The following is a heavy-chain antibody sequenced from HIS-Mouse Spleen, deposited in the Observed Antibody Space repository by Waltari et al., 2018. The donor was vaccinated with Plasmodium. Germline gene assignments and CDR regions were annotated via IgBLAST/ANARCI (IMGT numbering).Heavy chain of an antibody. Sequence: QVQLQQWGAGLLKPSETLSLTCAVYGGSFRGYYWSWLRQPPGKGLEWMGEINHSGSTNYNPSRKSRVTISVDTSKNQFSLKLSSVTAADTAVYYCARGLRGHYWYFDLWGRGTLVTVSS. J-gene: IGHJ2*01. CDR2: INHSGST. CDR1: GGSFRGYY. D-gene: IGHD3-10*01. V-gene: IGHV4-34*01. CDR3: ARGLRGHYWYFDL.